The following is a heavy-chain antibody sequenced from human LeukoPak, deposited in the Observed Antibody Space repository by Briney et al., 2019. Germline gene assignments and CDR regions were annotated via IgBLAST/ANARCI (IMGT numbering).Heavy chain of an antibody. D-gene: IGHD2-2*01. J-gene: IGHJ4*02. CDR2: ITGSGGRT. Sequence: GGSLRLSCAASGFTFSSYAMHWVRQAPGKGLEWGSGITGSGGRTYYADSVKGRFTIYRDNSKNTVFLQRNRLRAEDTAIYYCANGDCSSTSCYQSPLGNWVQGTLVTVSS. CDR3: ANGDCSSTSCYQSPLGN. V-gene: IGHV3-23*01. CDR1: GFTFSSYA.